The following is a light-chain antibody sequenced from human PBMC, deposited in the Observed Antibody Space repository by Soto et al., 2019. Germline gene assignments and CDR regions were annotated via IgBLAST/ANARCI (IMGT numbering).Light chain of an antibody. V-gene: IGLV2-14*01. Sequence: QSALTQPASVSGSPGQSITISCTGTSSDVGGYNYVSWYQQHPGKAPKLMIYEVSNRPSGVSNRFSGSKSGNTASLTISGRQAEDEADYYCSSYTSSSTLDVVFGGGTQLTVL. CDR2: EVS. CDR3: SSYTSSSTLDVV. J-gene: IGLJ2*01. CDR1: SSDVGGYNY.